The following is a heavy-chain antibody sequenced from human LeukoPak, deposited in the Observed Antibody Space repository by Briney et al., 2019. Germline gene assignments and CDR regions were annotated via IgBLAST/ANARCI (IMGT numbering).Heavy chain of an antibody. CDR2: MNNGPGAT. D-gene: IGHD1-14*01. CDR1: GFSFSTSP. V-gene: IGHV3-23*01. CDR3: AKTHHDLLDV. Sequence: GGSLRLSCAASGFSFSTSPMSWVRQPPGKGLEWVSAMNNGPGATFYRDSVRGRFTISRDDSKSTLYLQMNSLRAEDTGTYYCAKTHHDLLDVWGQGTTVTVSS. J-gene: IGHJ6*02.